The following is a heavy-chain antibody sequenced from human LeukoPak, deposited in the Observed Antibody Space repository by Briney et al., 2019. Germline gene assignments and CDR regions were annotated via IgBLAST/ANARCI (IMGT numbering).Heavy chain of an antibody. Sequence: NPSETLSLTCAVYGGSFSGYYWSWIRQPPGKGLEWIGEINHSGSTNYNPSLKSRVTISVDASKNQFSLKLSSVTAADTDVYYCARGARWLVYFDYWGQGTLVTVSS. J-gene: IGHJ4*02. CDR3: ARGARWLVYFDY. CDR1: GGSFSGYY. D-gene: IGHD6-19*01. CDR2: INHSGST. V-gene: IGHV4-34*01.